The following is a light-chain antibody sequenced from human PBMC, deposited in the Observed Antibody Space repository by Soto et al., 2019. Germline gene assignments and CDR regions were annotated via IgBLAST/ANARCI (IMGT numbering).Light chain of an antibody. Sequence: QSVLTQPPSVSEAPRQSVTISCSGSSSNIGNNAVNWYQQLPGQASKLLIYYDDLLASGVSDRFSGSKSGTSASLAISGLQSEDEADYYCAAWDDTLNGPVFGGGTK. CDR3: AAWDDTLNGPV. CDR1: SSNIGNNA. V-gene: IGLV1-36*01. CDR2: YDD. J-gene: IGLJ2*01.